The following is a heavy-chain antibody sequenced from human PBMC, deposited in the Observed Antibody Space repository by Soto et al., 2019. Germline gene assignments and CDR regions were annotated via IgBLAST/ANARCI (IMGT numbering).Heavy chain of an antibody. J-gene: IGHJ4*02. CDR1: GFSFVNYA. CDR3: AKATTNGGWFNPFDY. CDR2: LSGSGTST. Sequence: PXGSLRLSCSASGFSFVNYAMNWVRQAPGKGLEWVSGLSGSGTSTYYADSVKGRFTTSRDNSRDTLFLQMNSLTADDTAVYYCAKATTNGGWFNPFDYWGQGALVTVSS. V-gene: IGHV3-23*01. D-gene: IGHD6-19*01.